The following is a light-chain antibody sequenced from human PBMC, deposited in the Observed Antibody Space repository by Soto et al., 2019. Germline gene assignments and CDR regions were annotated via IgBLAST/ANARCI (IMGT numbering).Light chain of an antibody. CDR3: AAWDDSLSAVV. Sequence: QSVLTQPPSASGTPGQRVTIACSGSSSTIGSNYVYWYQQLPGTAPKLLIYRNNQRPSGVPDRFSGSKSGTSASLAISGLRSDDEADYYCAAWDDSLSAVVFGGGTKLTVL. V-gene: IGLV1-47*01. J-gene: IGLJ2*01. CDR2: RNN. CDR1: SSTIGSNY.